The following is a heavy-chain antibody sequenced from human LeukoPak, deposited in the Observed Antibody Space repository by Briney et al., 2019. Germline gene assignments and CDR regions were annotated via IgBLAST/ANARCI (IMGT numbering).Heavy chain of an antibody. CDR2: FYHAGNS. D-gene: IGHD1-26*01. Sequence: KPSETLSLTCTVSGGPITSHFWSWIRQPPGEGLEWIGNFYHAGNSNLNPSLKSRVTMSIDTSKNQFSLKLRSMTAADTAVYYCARDGPTSTAPFDYWGQGTLVTVSS. CDR3: ARDGPTSTAPFDY. V-gene: IGHV4-59*11. J-gene: IGHJ4*02. CDR1: GGPITSHF.